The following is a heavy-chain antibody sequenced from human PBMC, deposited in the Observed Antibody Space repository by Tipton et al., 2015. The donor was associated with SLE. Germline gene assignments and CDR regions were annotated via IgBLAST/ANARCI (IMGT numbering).Heavy chain of an antibody. Sequence: GSLRLSCAASGFTFSTYSMNWVRQAPGKGLEWLSYISSSSSTIYYADSVKGRFTISRDNAKNSLYLQMNSLRAEDTAVYYCARDAVGGSGWTYNWFDPWGQGTLVTVSS. D-gene: IGHD6-19*01. J-gene: IGHJ5*02. V-gene: IGHV3-48*01. CDR3: ARDAVGGSGWTYNWFDP. CDR1: GFTFSTYS. CDR2: ISSSSSTI.